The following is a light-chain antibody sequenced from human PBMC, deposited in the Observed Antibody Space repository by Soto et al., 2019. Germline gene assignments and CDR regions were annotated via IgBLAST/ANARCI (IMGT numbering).Light chain of an antibody. CDR1: QSISSY. CDR3: QERYSTLSP. CDR2: ATS. V-gene: IGKV1-39*01. J-gene: IGKJ1*01. Sequence: DIQMTQSPSSLSASVGDRVTITCRASQSISSYLNWYQHKPGKAPKLLIYATSSLQSGVPSRFTGSGSGTDFTLTISSLQPVDFPTYYRQERYSTLSPFGHGPKADIK.